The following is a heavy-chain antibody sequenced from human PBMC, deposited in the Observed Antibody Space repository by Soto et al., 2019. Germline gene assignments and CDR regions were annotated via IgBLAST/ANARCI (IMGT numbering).Heavy chain of an antibody. CDR2: IIPIFGTA. D-gene: IGHD5-12*01. Sequence: QVQLVQSGAEVKKPGSSVTVSYKASGGTFSSYTISWVRQAPGQGLEWMGGIIPIFGTANYAQKFQGRVTITADESTITAYMELSSLRSEDTAVYYCARGNHRWLQLWYFDLWGRGTLVTVSS. J-gene: IGHJ2*01. CDR3: ARGNHRWLQLWYFDL. V-gene: IGHV1-69*12. CDR1: GGTFSSYT.